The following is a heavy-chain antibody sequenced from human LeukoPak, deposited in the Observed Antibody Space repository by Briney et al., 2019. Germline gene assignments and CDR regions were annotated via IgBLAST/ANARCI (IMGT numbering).Heavy chain of an antibody. CDR2: FHYTGNT. CDR3: ARLGQPNAFDI. CDR1: GASISSYY. D-gene: IGHD3-16*01. Sequence: SETLSLTCTVSGASISSYYWTWIRQPPGKGPESIGYFHYTGNTNYNPSLKSRVTISVDTSKNQFSLKVTSVTAADTAVYYCARLGQPNAFDIWGQGTMVTVSS. J-gene: IGHJ3*02. V-gene: IGHV4-59*08.